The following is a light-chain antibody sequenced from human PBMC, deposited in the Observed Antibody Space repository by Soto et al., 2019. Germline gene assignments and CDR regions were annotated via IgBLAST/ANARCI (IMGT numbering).Light chain of an antibody. CDR2: GAS. CDR3: QQYGRSPTT. CDR1: QSVKSNY. V-gene: IGKV3-20*01. J-gene: IGKJ1*01. Sequence: ELVLTQSPGTLSLSPGERATLSCRASQSVKSNYLAWYQQKPGQAPRLLIYGASSRATGIPDRFSGSGSGTDFTLTISRLEPEDFAVYYCQQYGRSPTTFGQGTKVDIK.